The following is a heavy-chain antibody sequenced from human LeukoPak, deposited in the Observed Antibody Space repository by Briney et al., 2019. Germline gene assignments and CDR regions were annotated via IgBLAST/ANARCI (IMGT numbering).Heavy chain of an antibody. CDR3: TKGADDYKTGY. V-gene: IGHV4-31*02. Sequence: SETLSLICFVSGNSVINDNSIWSWIRQHPEKGLEWIGHFHPSGTTYYNPSLKSRLTISIDTSTNSFSLEMTSMTAADTAVYYCTKGADDYKTGYWGQGTPVTVSS. J-gene: IGHJ1*01. D-gene: IGHD5-24*01. CDR1: GNSVINDNSI. CDR2: FHPSGTT.